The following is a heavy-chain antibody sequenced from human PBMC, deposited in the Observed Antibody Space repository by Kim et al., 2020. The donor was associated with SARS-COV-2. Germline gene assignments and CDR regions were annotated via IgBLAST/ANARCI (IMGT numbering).Heavy chain of an antibody. CDR3: ATERHGGNPDDAFDI. Sequence: GGSLRLSCAASGFTFSYYWMTWVRQAPGKGLEWVANIKQDGSEKYYVDSVKGRFTISRDNAKNSLYLQMNSLRAEDTAVYYCATERHGGNPDDAFDIWGQGTMVTVSS. CDR2: IKQDGSEK. CDR1: GFTFSYYW. V-gene: IGHV3-7*03. D-gene: IGHD2-15*01. J-gene: IGHJ3*02.